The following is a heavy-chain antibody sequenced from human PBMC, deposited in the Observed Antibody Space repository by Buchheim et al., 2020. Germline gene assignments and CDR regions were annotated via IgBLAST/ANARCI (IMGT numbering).Heavy chain of an antibody. CDR1: GFTFSSYG. J-gene: IGHJ6*02. CDR2: ISYDGSNK. Sequence: QVQLVESGGGVVQPGRSLRLSCAASGFTFSSYGMHWVRQAPGKGLEWVAVISYDGSNKYYADSVKGRFTISRDNSKNTLYLQMNCLRAEDTAVYYCAKDGGDIVVVPAAISTSTNYGMDVWGQGTT. D-gene: IGHD2-2*02. V-gene: IGHV3-30*18. CDR3: AKDGGDIVVVPAAISTSTNYGMDV.